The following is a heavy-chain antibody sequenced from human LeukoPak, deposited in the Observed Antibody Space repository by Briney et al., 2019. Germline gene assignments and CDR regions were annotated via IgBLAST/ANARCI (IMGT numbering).Heavy chain of an antibody. CDR1: GFTFDDYA. CDR2: ISWNSGSI. D-gene: IGHD6-13*01. CDR3: AKSSRPYSSNYGMDV. V-gene: IGHV3-9*01. J-gene: IGHJ6*02. Sequence: PGGSLRLSCAASGFTFDDYAMHWVRHAPGKGLEWVSGISWNSGSIVYADSVKGRFTISRDNAKNSLYLQMNSLRAEDTALYYCAKSSRPYSSNYGMDVWGQGTTVTVSS.